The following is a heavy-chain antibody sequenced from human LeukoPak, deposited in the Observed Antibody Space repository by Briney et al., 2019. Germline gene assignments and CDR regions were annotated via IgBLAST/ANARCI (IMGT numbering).Heavy chain of an antibody. CDR2: IKQDGSDK. D-gene: IGHD3-10*01. CDR1: GFTFSSYW. CDR3: ASVPRSSSDY. J-gene: IGHJ4*02. Sequence: GGSLRLSCGASGFTFSSYWMNWVRQAPGKGLEWVATIKQDGSDKYYADSVKGRFTISRDNAKNSLYLQMNSLRAEDTAVYYCASVPRSSSDYWGQGTLVTVSS. V-gene: IGHV3-7*05.